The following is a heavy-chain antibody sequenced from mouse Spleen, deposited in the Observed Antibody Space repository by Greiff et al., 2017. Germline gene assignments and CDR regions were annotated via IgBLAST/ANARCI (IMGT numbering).Heavy chain of an antibody. J-gene: IGHJ2*01. CDR1: GYSFTGYF. Sequence: EVQLQESGPELVKPGDSVKISCKASGYSFTGYFMNWVMQSHGKSLEWIGRINPYNGDTFYNQKFKGKATLTVDKSSSTAHMELRSLTSEDSAVYYCARGELRLQGYFDYWGQGTTLTVSS. D-gene: IGHD1-2*01. CDR2: INPYNGDT. CDR3: ARGELRLQGYFDY. V-gene: IGHV1-20*01.